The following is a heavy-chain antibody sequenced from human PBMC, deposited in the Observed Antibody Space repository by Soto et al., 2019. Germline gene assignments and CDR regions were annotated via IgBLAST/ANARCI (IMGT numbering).Heavy chain of an antibody. CDR1: GFTFTTYG. Sequence: PGGSLRLSCAASGFTFTTYGMRWVRQAPGKGLEWVAVISYDGTNKFYEDSVDGRFTISRDNSKNTLFLQMNSLRPEDTAVYYCARGTPYTTGWYYFDFWGQGTLVTVSS. D-gene: IGHD6-19*01. V-gene: IGHV3-30*03. CDR2: ISYDGTNK. J-gene: IGHJ4*02. CDR3: ARGTPYTTGWYYFDF.